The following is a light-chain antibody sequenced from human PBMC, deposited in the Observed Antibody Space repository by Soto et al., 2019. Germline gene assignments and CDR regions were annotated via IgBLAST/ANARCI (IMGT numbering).Light chain of an antibody. J-gene: IGLJ1*01. CDR1: SSDVGGYNY. V-gene: IGLV2-14*01. CDR3: SSYTSSTLYV. CDR2: DVS. Sequence: LTQPASVSASPGQSITISCTGTSSDVGGYNYVSWYQQHPGKAPKLMIYDVSNRPSGVSNRFSGSKSGNTASLTISGLQAEDEADYYCSSYTSSTLYVFGTGTKVTVL.